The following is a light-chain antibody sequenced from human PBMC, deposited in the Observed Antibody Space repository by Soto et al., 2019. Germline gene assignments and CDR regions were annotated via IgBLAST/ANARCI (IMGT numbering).Light chain of an antibody. V-gene: IGLV1-40*01. Sequence: QAVVTQPPSVSGTPGQRVSISCTGPSSNIGAGYDVHWYQQLPGTAPRLLILGNINRPSGVPDRFSGSKSGTSASLAITGLQSEDEATYYCQSYDGSLSSSVFGAGTKVTVL. CDR3: QSYDGSLSSSV. CDR2: GNI. J-gene: IGLJ1*01. CDR1: SSNIGAGYD.